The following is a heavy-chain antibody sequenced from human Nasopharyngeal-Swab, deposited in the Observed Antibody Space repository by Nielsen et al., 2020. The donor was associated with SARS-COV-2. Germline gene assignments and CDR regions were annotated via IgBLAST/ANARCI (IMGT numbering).Heavy chain of an antibody. CDR3: ARRGRCSGSSCDMDV. J-gene: IGHJ6*02. Sequence: ASVKVSCKASGYTFNNYYIHWVRQAPGRGLEWMGMINPGSGGTTYAQKFQGRVTMTRDTSTSTVFMDLSSLRSEDTAVYYCARRGRCSGSSCDMDVWGQGTTVTVSS. CDR2: INPGSGGT. D-gene: IGHD2-2*01. CDR1: GYTFNNYY. V-gene: IGHV1-46*02.